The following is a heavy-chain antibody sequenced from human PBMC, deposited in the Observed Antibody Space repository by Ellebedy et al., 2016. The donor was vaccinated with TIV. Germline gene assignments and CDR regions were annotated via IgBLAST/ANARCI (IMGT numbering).Heavy chain of an antibody. CDR3: AKGGWYSGSYYGSN. Sequence: GESLKISCAASEFTFSSYVMSWVRQAPGKGLEWVSAISGSGDTTYYADSVKGRFTSSRDNSKNTLYLQMNSLRAEDTAVYYCAKGGWYSGSYYGSNWGQGTLVTVSS. CDR2: ISGSGDTT. D-gene: IGHD1-26*01. V-gene: IGHV3-23*01. J-gene: IGHJ4*02. CDR1: EFTFSSYV.